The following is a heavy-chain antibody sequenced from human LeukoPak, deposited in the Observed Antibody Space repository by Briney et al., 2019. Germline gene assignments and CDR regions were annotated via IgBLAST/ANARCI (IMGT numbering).Heavy chain of an antibody. CDR1: GFTFSSYS. CDR3: AREMLAAVAAQS. J-gene: IGHJ5*02. CDR2: ITSSSSYI. D-gene: IGHD6-19*01. V-gene: IGHV3-21*01. Sequence: PGGSLRLSCAASGFTFSSYSMNWVRQAPGKGLEWVSSITSSSSYIYYADSVKGRFTISRDNAKDSLYLQMNSLRAEDTAVYYCAREMLAAVAAQSWGQGTQVTVSS.